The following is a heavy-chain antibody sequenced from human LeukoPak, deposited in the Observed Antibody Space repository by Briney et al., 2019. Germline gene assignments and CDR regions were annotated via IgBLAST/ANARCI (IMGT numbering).Heavy chain of an antibody. CDR1: GGIFSSYG. V-gene: IGHV1-69*05. CDR3: ARDVGLDNDFWSGDMDV. D-gene: IGHD3-3*01. J-gene: IGHJ6*03. CDR2: IIPIYGTA. Sequence: SVKVSCKASGGIFSSYGISWVRQAPGQGLEWMGRIIPIYGTANYAQKFQGRATITTDESTSTVYMELSSLRSEDTAVYYCARDVGLDNDFWSGDMDVWGKGTTVIVSS.